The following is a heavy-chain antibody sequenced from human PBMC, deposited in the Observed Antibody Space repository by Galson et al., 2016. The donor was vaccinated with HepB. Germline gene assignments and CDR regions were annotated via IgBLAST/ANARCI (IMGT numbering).Heavy chain of an antibody. CDR2: INTYNGDT. V-gene: IGHV1-18*04. CDR3: ARATLDEIVVAETYYYYYYMDV. D-gene: IGHD3-22*01. J-gene: IGHJ6*03. Sequence: SVKVSCKASGYIFTTHTLAWVRQAPGQGLEWMGWINTYNGDTDYAQNFQDRVTMTRDTSTSTGYTELRNLRSDDTAVYYCARATLDEIVVAETYYYYYYMDVWGTGTTVTVSS. CDR1: GYIFTTHT.